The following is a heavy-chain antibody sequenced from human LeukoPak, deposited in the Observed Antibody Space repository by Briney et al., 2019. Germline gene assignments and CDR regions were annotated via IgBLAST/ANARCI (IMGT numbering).Heavy chain of an antibody. CDR3: AKAAPGPEDY. CDR1: GFTFDDYA. D-gene: IGHD1-14*01. J-gene: IGHJ4*02. Sequence: QPGGSLRLSCAASGFTFDDYAMHWVRQAPGKGLEWVSGISWNSGSIGYADSVKGRFTISRDNAKNSLYLQMNSLRAEDTALYYCAKAAPGPEDYWGQGTLVTVSS. V-gene: IGHV3-9*01. CDR2: ISWNSGSI.